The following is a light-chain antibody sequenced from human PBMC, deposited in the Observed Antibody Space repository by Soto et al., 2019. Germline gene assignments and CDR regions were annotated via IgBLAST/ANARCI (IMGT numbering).Light chain of an antibody. CDR1: KEVASYNR. J-gene: IGLJ3*02. V-gene: IGLV2-18*02. CDR2: EVS. CDR3: SSYTTSDTWV. Sequence: QSALTQPPSVSGSPGQSVTISCTGTKEVASYNRVSWYQQTPGTSPKLMIYEVSNRPSGFSNRFSGSKSGNTASLTISGLQAEDEADYYCSSYTTSDTWVFGGGTKLTVL.